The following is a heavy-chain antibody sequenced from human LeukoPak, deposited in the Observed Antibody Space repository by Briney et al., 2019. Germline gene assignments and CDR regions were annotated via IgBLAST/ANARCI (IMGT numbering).Heavy chain of an antibody. D-gene: IGHD2-15*01. CDR1: GGSISSGGYS. Sequence: SETLSLTCAVSGGSISSGGYSWSWIRQPPGTGLEWIGYIYHSGSTYYNPSLKSRVTISVDRSKNQFSLKLSSVTAADTAVYYCATLGYCSGGSCYGAWFDPWGQGTLVTVSS. J-gene: IGHJ5*02. CDR2: IYHSGST. V-gene: IGHV4-30-2*01. CDR3: ATLGYCSGGSCYGAWFDP.